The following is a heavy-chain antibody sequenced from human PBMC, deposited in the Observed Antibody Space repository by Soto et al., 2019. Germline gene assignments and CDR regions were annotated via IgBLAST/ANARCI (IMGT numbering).Heavy chain of an antibody. CDR2: ISYDGSNK. Sequence: GGSLRLSCAASGFTFSSYAMHWVRQAPGKGLEWVAVISYDGSNKYYADSVKGRFTISRDNSKNTLYLQMNSLRAEDTAVYYCARGYCSGGSCYSVYYYYGMDVWGQGTTVTVSS. D-gene: IGHD2-15*01. V-gene: IGHV3-30-3*01. CDR1: GFTFSSYA. CDR3: ARGYCSGGSCYSVYYYYGMDV. J-gene: IGHJ6*02.